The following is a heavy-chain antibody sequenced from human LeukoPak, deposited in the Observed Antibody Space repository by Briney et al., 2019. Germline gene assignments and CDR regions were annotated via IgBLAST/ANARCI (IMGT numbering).Heavy chain of an antibody. D-gene: IGHD3-3*01. V-gene: IGHV3-7*03. Sequence: GGSVRLSCVASGFTFGKHWMSWVRQAPGKGLEWVANIKLDGSEKNYVDSVKGRFTISRDNTKNSLYLQMNSLRAEDTAVFYCARDQYDTWSRRGNFDSWGQGTLVIVSS. CDR2: IKLDGSEK. CDR1: GFTFGKHW. J-gene: IGHJ4*02. CDR3: ARDQYDTWSRRGNFDS.